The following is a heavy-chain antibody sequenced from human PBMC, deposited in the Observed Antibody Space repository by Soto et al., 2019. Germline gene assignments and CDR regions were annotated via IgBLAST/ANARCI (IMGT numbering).Heavy chain of an antibody. V-gene: IGHV3-23*01. CDR2: ISSSGGST. CDR1: GFTFSSYA. J-gene: IGHJ4*02. Sequence: EVQLLESGGDLIQPGGSLRLSCAASGFTFSSYAMSWVRQAPGKGLGWVSAISSSGGSTFYADSVKGRFTISRDNSRNTLYLQMNSLRAEDTAIYYCAKYQPMTQPRSYFDYWGQGTLVTVSS. CDR3: AKYQPMTQPRSYFDY. D-gene: IGHD3-22*01.